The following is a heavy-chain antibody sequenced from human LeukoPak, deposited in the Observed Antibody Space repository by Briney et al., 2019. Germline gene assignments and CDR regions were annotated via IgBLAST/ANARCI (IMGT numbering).Heavy chain of an antibody. CDR3: ARDINTYYYDSSGAS. V-gene: IGHV4-39*07. J-gene: IGHJ4*02. Sequence: SETLSLTCTVSGGSISSSSYYWGWIRQPPGKGLEWIGSIYYSGSTYYNPSLKSRVTISVDTSKNQFSLKLSSVTAADTAVYYCARDINTYYYDSSGASWGQGTLVTVSS. D-gene: IGHD3-22*01. CDR1: GGSISSSSYY. CDR2: IYYSGST.